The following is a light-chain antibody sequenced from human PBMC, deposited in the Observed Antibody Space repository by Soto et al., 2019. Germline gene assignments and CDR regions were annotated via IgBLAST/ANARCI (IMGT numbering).Light chain of an antibody. V-gene: IGLV1-44*01. J-gene: IGLJ2*01. CDR2: RNS. CDR1: SSNIGRNT. CDR3: AAWDDSLNGVV. Sequence: QSVLTQPPSASGTPGQRVTISCSGGSSNIGRNTVNWYQQLPGTAPKLLIYRNSQRPSGVPDRFSGFKSGTLASLAISGLQSEDEADYYCAAWDDSLNGVVFGGGTQLTVL.